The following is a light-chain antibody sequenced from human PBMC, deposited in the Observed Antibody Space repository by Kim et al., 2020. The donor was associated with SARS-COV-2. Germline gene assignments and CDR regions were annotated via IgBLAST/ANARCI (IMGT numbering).Light chain of an antibody. Sequence: LSPGERATLSWRASQTLSSDYLAWYQQKPGQAPRLLIYGASNRATGIPDSFSGSGSGTDFTLTISRLAPEDFAVYYCQQYDSSPHTFGQGTRVEI. J-gene: IGKJ1*01. CDR1: QTLSSDY. CDR2: GAS. V-gene: IGKV3-20*01. CDR3: QQYDSSPHT.